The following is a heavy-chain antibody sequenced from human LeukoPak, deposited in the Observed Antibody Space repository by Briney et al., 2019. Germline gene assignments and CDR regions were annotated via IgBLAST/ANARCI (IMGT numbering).Heavy chain of an antibody. CDR1: GYSFTAYY. CDR2: MHPGSGDT. V-gene: IGHV1-2*02. CDR3: ARLPTGVAGTVDF. Sequence: ASVKVSCKASGYSFTAYYMHWVRQAPGQGLELMGWMHPGSGDTNYAQNFQGRVTWTRDTSINTAYMELSGLTSDDTAMYYCARLPTGVAGTVDFWGQGTLVTVSS. J-gene: IGHJ4*02. D-gene: IGHD6-19*01.